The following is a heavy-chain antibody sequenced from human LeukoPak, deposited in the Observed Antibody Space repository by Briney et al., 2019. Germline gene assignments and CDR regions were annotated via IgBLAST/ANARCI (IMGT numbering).Heavy chain of an antibody. Sequence: SETLSLTCAVYGGSFSGFSWNWVRQTPGKGLEWVGEINHSGNTNYNPFLKRRVTISVDTSNNQFSLWLTSVTAAATAVYYCARVGNYYGSGSYYGKPENWFDPWGQGTLVTVSS. CDR3: ARVGNYYGSGSYYGKPENWFDP. V-gene: IGHV4-34*01. CDR2: INHSGNT. CDR1: GGSFSGFS. J-gene: IGHJ5*02. D-gene: IGHD3-10*01.